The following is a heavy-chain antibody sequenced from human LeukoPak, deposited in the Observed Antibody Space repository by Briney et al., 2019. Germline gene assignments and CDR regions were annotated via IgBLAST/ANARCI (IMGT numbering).Heavy chain of an antibody. CDR2: INPNSGRT. J-gene: IGHJ5*02. CDR1: GYTFTGYY. V-gene: IGHV1-2*02. CDR3: ARTREYSSSWYFPPFDP. D-gene: IGHD6-13*01. Sequence: GASVKVSCKASGYTFTGYYMNWVRQAPGQGLEWMGWINPNSGRTNYAQNFQGRVTMTRDPSISTAYMELNGLTSNDTAVYYCARTREYSSSWYFPPFDPWGQGTLVTVSS.